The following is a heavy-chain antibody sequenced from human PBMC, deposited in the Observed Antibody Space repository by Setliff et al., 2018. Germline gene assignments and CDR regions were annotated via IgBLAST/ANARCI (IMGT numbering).Heavy chain of an antibody. D-gene: IGHD4-17*01. CDR3: ARGIYGGNSVVDY. J-gene: IGHJ4*02. Sequence: GGSLRLSCAASGFTFSSYGMHWVRQAPGKGLEWVAVIWYDGSNKYYADSVKGRFTISRDNSKNTLYLQMNSLRAEDTAVYYCARGIYGGNSVVDYWGQGTLVTVSS. CDR1: GFTFSSYG. CDR2: IWYDGSNK. V-gene: IGHV3-33*01.